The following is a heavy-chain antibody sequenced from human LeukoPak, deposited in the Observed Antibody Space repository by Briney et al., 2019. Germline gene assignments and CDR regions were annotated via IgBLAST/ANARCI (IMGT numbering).Heavy chain of an antibody. D-gene: IGHD6-6*01. J-gene: IGHJ4*02. V-gene: IGHV3-43*02. CDR1: GFTFDDYA. CDR3: ARGGQLVHRY. Sequence: QPGGSLRLSCAASGFTFDDYAMHWVRQAPGKGLEWVSLISGDGGSTYYADSVKGRFTISRDNSKNSLYLQMNSLRVEDTAMYYCARGGQLVHRYWGQGTLVTVSS. CDR2: ISGDGGST.